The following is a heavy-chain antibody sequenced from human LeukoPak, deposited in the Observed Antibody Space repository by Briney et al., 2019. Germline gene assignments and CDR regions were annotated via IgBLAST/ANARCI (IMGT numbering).Heavy chain of an antibody. Sequence: GGSLRLSCAAFGFTFSSYAMTWARQAPGKGLESVSGISASGGTTFYADSVKGRFTISRDNSKKMLYLQMNSLRAEDTAVYYCAKDVDIVTTYFDYWGQGTLVTVSS. D-gene: IGHD5-12*01. J-gene: IGHJ4*02. CDR2: ISASGGTT. CDR1: GFTFSSYA. CDR3: AKDVDIVTTYFDY. V-gene: IGHV3-23*01.